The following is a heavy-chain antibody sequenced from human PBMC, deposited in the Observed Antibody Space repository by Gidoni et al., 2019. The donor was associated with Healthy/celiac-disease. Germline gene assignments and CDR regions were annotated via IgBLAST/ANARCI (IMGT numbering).Heavy chain of an antibody. CDR1: GGSFSGYY. D-gene: IGHD1-26*01. CDR3: ARGVGY. CDR2: INHNGST. Sequence: QVQLQQWGAGLLKPSETLSLTCAVYGGSFSGYYWSWLRQSPGKGLEWIGDINHNGSTNYNPSLKSRVTISVDTSKNQFSLKLSSVTAADTAVYYCARGVGYWGQGTLVTVSS. V-gene: IGHV4-34*01. J-gene: IGHJ4*02.